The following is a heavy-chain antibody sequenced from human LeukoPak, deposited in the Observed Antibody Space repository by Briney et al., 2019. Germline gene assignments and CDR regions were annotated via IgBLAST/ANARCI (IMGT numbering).Heavy chain of an antibody. Sequence: GESLKISCKGSGYSFTSYWIGWVRQMPGKGLEWMGIIYPGDSDTRYSPSFQGQVTISADKSISTAYLQRSSLQASDTAIYYCATYAGSSSKYFRDWGQGTLVTVSS. J-gene: IGHJ1*01. CDR3: ATYAGSSSKYFRD. CDR1: GYSFTSYW. CDR2: IYPGDSDT. D-gene: IGHD3-10*01. V-gene: IGHV5-51*01.